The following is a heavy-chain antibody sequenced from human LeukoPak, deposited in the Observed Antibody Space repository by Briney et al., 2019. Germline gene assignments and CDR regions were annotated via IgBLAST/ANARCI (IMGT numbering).Heavy chain of an antibody. V-gene: IGHV3-74*01. D-gene: IGHD1-26*01. CDR2: INSDGTRT. CDR3: ATVATGSWGWIDP. CDR1: GFTFSTYW. J-gene: IGHJ5*02. Sequence: PGGSLRLSCAASGFTFSTYWMHWVRQALGKGLVWVSRINSDGTRTTYADSVKGRFTISRDNAKNTVYLQMNSLTAEDTAVYYCATVATGSWGWIDPWGQGTLVTVSS.